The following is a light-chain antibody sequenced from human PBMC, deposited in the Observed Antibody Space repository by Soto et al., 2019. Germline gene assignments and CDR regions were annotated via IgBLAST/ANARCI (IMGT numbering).Light chain of an antibody. CDR3: ATWDDSLSGYV. CDR1: SSNIGSNY. Sequence: QSVLTQPPSASGTPGQRVTIPCSGRSSNIGSNYVYWYQQLPGTAPKLLIYYNNQRPSGVPDRFSGSKSGTSASLAISGLRSEDEADYYCATWDDSLSGYVFGTGTKVTVL. V-gene: IGLV1-47*02. CDR2: YNN. J-gene: IGLJ1*01.